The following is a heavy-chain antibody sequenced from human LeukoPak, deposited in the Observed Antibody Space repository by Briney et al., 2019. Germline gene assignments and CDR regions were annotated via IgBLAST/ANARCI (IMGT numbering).Heavy chain of an antibody. CDR1: GYTFSSYG. J-gene: IGHJ3*02. Sequence: ASVKVSCKASGYTFSSYGISWVRQAPGQGLEWMGWISAYNGNTNYAQKLQGRVTMTTDTSTSTAYMELRSLRSDDTAVYYCARDLEWEQHNAFDIWGQGTMVTVSS. D-gene: IGHD1-26*01. CDR3: ARDLEWEQHNAFDI. V-gene: IGHV1-18*01. CDR2: ISAYNGNT.